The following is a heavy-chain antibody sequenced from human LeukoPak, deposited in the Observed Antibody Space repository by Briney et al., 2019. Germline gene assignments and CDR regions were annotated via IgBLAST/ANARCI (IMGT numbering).Heavy chain of an antibody. V-gene: IGHV3-30*03. D-gene: IGHD3-3*02. CDR2: ISYDGTKK. CDR3: ARVNTIFGVDIVSLGAEFEF. Sequence: PGGSLRLSCAASGFTFSSYAMSWVRQAPGKGLECVSVISYDGTKKDYADSVKGRFTISRDNSNDTLYLQMNSLRPEDTALYYCARVNTIFGVDIVSLGAEFEFWGQGTLVTVSS. J-gene: IGHJ4*02. CDR1: GFTFSSYA.